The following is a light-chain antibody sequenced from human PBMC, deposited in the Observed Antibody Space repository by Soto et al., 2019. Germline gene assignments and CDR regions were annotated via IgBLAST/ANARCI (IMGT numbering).Light chain of an antibody. V-gene: IGLV2-14*01. Sequence: QSVLTQPASVSGSPGQSITISCTGTSGDVGGYYYVSWYQQLPGKAPKLMISEVSNRPSGVSNRFSGSKSGNTASLTISGLQAEDEADYSCSSYTAGGTIFGTGTKVTVL. J-gene: IGLJ1*01. CDR1: SGDVGGYYY. CDR2: EVS. CDR3: SSYTAGGTI.